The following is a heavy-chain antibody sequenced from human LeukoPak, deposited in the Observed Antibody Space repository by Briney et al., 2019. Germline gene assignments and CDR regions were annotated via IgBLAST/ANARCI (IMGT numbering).Heavy chain of an antibody. CDR2: ISYDESNQ. D-gene: IGHD3-10*01. J-gene: IGHJ4*02. V-gene: IGHV3-30*04. CDR3: ARDQRKSHYYGSGFDY. Sequence: GGSLRLSCAASGFTFSSYAMHWVRQAPGKGLEWVAVISYDESNQYYADSVKGRFTISRDNSRNTLYLQMNSLRAEDTAVYYCARDQRKSHYYGSGFDYWGQGTLVTVSS. CDR1: GFTFSSYA.